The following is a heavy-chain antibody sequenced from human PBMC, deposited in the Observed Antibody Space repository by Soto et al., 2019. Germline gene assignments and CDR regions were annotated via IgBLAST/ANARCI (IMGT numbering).Heavy chain of an antibody. V-gene: IGHV3-21*01. Sequence: PGGSLRLSCAASGFTFSSYSMNWVRQAPGKGLEWVSSISSSSSYIYYADSVKGRFTISRDNAKNSLYLQMNSLRAEDTAVYYCARGDYTFCGYYYYYYGLDVCGQGPSVTGS. CDR3: ARGDYTFCGYYYYYYGLDV. D-gene: IGHD2-21*01. CDR2: ISSSSSYI. CDR1: GFTFSSYS. J-gene: IGHJ6*02.